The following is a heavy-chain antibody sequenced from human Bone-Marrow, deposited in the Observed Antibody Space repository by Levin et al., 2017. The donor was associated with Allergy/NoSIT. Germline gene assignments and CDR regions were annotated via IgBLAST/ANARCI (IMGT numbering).Heavy chain of an antibody. V-gene: IGHV4-4*02. CDR2: IYDSGST. D-gene: IGHD6-19*01. CDR1: GDSISSSNS. CDR3: AGVTAVAGSAGPEYMDV. Sequence: PSETLSLTCAVSGDSISSSNSWSWVRQPPGKGLEWIGEIYDSGSTNYNPSLESRVTISDDKSKNQFLLKLTSVTAADTAIYYCAGVTAVAGSAGPEYMDVWGLGTPVTVSS. J-gene: IGHJ6*03.